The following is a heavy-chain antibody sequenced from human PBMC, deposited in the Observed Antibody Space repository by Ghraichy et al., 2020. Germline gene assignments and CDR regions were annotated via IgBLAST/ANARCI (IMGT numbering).Heavy chain of an antibody. CDR2: IYYSGST. J-gene: IGHJ4*02. V-gene: IGHV4-61*01. CDR1: GGSVSSGSYY. D-gene: IGHD6-6*01. CDR3: AREGRYSSSSHY. Sequence: SETLSLTCTVSGGSVSSGSYYWSWIRQPPGKGLEWIGYIYYSGSTNYNPSLKSRVTISVDTSKNQFSLKLSSVTAADTAVYYCAREGRYSSSSHYWGQGTLVTVSS.